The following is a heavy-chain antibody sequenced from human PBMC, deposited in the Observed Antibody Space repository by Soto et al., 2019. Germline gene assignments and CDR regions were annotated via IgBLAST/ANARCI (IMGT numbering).Heavy chain of an antibody. V-gene: IGHV1-69*13. D-gene: IGHD3-16*01. CDR3: ARDVYVQQYYYYGMDV. CDR1: GGTFSSYA. CDR2: IIPIFGTA. Sequence: SVKVSWKASGGTFSSYAISWVRQAPGQGLEWIGGIIPIFGTANYAQKFQGRVTITADESTSTAYMELSSLRSEDTAVYYCARDVYVQQYYYYGMDVWGQGTTVTVSS. J-gene: IGHJ6*02.